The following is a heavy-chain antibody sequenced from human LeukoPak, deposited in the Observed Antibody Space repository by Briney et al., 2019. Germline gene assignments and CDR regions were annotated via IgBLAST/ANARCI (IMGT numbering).Heavy chain of an antibody. CDR1: GGSISSYY. D-gene: IGHD1-26*01. Sequence: SETLPLTCTVSGGSISSYYWSWIRQPPGKGLEWIGYIYYSGSTNYNPSLKSRVTISVDTSKNQFSLKLSSVTAADTAVYYCARDLRSGSYYRYYYYMDVWGKGTTVTVPS. J-gene: IGHJ6*03. CDR3: ARDLRSGSYYRYYYYMDV. CDR2: IYYSGST. V-gene: IGHV4-59*01.